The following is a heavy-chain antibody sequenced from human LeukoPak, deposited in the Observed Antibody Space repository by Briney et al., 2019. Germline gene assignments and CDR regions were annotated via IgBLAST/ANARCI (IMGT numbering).Heavy chain of an antibody. CDR2: ISYDGSNK. CDR3: ARHSFPIVVVTAELDP. CDR1: GFTFSSYA. V-gene: IGHV3-30-3*01. J-gene: IGHJ5*02. D-gene: IGHD2-21*02. Sequence: PGRSLRVSCAASGFTFSSYAMHGVRQAPGKGLEWVAVISYDGSNKYYADSVKGRFTISRDNSKNTLYLQMNSLRAEDTAVYYCARHSFPIVVVTAELDPWGQGTLVTVSS.